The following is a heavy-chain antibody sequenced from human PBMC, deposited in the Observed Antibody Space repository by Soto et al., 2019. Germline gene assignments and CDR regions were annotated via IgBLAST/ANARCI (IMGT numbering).Heavy chain of an antibody. V-gene: IGHV5-51*01. D-gene: IGHD4-17*01. CDR3: ATLGVTGDYVAHCYYGMDV. CDR1: GYSFTSYW. J-gene: IGHJ6*02. CDR2: IYPGDSDT. Sequence: GESLKISCKGSGYSFTSYWIGWVRQMPGKGLEWMGIIYPGDSDTRYSPSFQGQVTISADKSISTAYLQWSSLKASDTAMYYCATLGVTGDYVAHCYYGMDVSGQGTTVTVSS.